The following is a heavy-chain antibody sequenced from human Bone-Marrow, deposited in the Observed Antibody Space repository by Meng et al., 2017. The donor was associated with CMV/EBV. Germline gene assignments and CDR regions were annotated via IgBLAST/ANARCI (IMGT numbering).Heavy chain of an antibody. Sequence: SETLSLTCTVSGGSVSSGSYYWSWIRQPPGKGLEWIGYIYYSGSTNYNPSLKSRVTISVDTSKNQFSLKLSSVTAADTAVYYCARSYIYSYGYDWY. CDR2: IYYSGST. V-gene: IGHV4-61*01. CDR1: GGSVSSGSYY. D-gene: IGHD5-18*01. J-gene: IGHJ2*01. CDR3: ARSYIYSYGYDWY.